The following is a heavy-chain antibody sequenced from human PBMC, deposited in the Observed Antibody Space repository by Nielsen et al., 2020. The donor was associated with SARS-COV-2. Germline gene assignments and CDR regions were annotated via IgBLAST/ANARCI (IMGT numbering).Heavy chain of an antibody. CDR3: ARDRHHPGIRLLTGWFDP. V-gene: IGHV1-69*01. Sequence: VRQMPGKGLEWMGGIIPIFGTANYAQKFQGRVTITADESTSTAYMELSSLRSEDTAVYYCARDRHHPGIRLLTGWFDPWGQGTLVTVSS. D-gene: IGHD3-9*01. J-gene: IGHJ5*02. CDR2: IIPIFGTA.